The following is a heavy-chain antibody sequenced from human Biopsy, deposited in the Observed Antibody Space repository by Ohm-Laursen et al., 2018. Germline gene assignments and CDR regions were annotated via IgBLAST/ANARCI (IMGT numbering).Heavy chain of an antibody. V-gene: IGHV4-4*07. J-gene: IGHJ3*01. CDR1: GGDINNYY. Sequence: GTLSLTCYVSGGDINNYYWSWIRQPAGKGLEWIGRIYPGGSTNYNPSLKSQVTMSVDTSKKRLSLRLRSVTAADTAMYYCASVVLGPTNDAFDLWGQGTMVVVSS. CDR3: ASVVLGPTNDAFDL. D-gene: IGHD3-22*01. CDR2: IYPGGST.